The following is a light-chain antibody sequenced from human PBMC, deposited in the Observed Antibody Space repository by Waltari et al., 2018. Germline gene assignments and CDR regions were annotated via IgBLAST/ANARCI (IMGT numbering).Light chain of an antibody. CDR3: AAWDDSLSGPV. CDR2: RNN. Sequence: QSVLTQPPSASGTPGQRVTIPCSGSSSNIGSNYVYWYQQLPGTAPKRLIYRNNQQPSGVPDRFSGSKSGTSASLAISGLRSEDEADYYCAAWDDSLSGPVFGGGTKLTVL. J-gene: IGLJ2*01. CDR1: SSNIGSNY. V-gene: IGLV1-47*01.